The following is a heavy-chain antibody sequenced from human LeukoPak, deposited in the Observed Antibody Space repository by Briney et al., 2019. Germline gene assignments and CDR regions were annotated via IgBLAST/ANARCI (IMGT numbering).Heavy chain of an antibody. CDR2: IWNDGSKN. D-gene: IGHD4-17*01. Sequence: GGSLRLSCAASGFTFSGYGMHWVRQAPGKGLEWVAVIWNDGSKNDYAGSVKGRFTISRDNSKNTLYLQMSSLRVEDTAVYYCAKEDYGDASRGYGVDVWGQGTTVTVSS. V-gene: IGHV3-30*02. J-gene: IGHJ6*02. CDR3: AKEDYGDASRGYGVDV. CDR1: GFTFSGYG.